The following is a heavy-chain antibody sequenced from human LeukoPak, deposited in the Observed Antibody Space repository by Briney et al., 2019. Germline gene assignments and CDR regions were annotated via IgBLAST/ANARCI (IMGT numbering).Heavy chain of an antibody. D-gene: IGHD3-22*01. J-gene: IGHJ3*02. CDR3: AKGYGFFSMIVVVITDDAFDI. V-gene: IGHV3-9*01. CDR1: GFTFGDYA. CDR2: ISWNSGSI. Sequence: TGRALRLSCAASGFTFGDYAMPWVRQAPGKGLGWVSGISWNSGSIGYADSVKSRFTISRDNAKNSLYMQMNSLRAEDTALYYCAKGYGFFSMIVVVITDDAFDIWGQGTMVTVSS.